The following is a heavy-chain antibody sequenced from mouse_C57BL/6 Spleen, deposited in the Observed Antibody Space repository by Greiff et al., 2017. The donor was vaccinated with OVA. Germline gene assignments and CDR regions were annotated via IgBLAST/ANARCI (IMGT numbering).Heavy chain of an antibody. Sequence: QVQLQQSGAELVRPGTSVKMSCKASGYTFTNYWIGWAKQRPGHGLEWIGDIYPGGGFTTYTEQFKCKATLTADKSSSTTYMQCSSLTSEDSAIYYCARGEDYFDYWGQGTTLTVSS. CDR1: GYTFTNYW. CDR3: ARGEDYFDY. CDR2: IYPGGGFT. V-gene: IGHV1-63*01. J-gene: IGHJ2*01.